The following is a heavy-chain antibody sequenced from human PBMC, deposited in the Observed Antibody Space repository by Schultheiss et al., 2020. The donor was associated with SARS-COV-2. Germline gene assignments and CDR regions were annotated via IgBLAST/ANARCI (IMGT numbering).Heavy chain of an antibody. CDR2: ISSSGSTI. CDR3: ARSGSSWGGAFDI. J-gene: IGHJ3*02. CDR1: GFTFSSYE. V-gene: IGHV3-48*03. D-gene: IGHD6-13*01. Sequence: GGSLRLSCAASGFTFSSYEMNWVRQAPGKGLEWVSYISSSGSTIYYADSVKGRFTISRDNAKNSLYLQMNSLRAGDTAVYYCARSGSSWGGAFDIWGQGTMVTVSS.